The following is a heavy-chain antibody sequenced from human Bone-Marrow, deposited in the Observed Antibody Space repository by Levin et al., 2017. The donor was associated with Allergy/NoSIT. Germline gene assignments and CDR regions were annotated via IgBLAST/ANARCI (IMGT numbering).Heavy chain of an antibody. CDR2: ISYDGSNK. V-gene: IGHV3-30*18. CDR1: GFTFSSYG. D-gene: IGHD3-9*01. J-gene: IGHJ4*02. CDR3: AKDVLRYFAY. Sequence: LSLTCAASGFTFSSYGMHWVRQAPGKGLEWVAVISYDGSNKYYADSVKGRFTISRDNSKNTLYLQMNSLRVEDTAVYYCAKDVLRYFAYWGQGTLVTVSS.